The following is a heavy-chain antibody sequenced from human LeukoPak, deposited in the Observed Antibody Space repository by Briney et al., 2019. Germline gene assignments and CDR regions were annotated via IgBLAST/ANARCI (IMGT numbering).Heavy chain of an antibody. Sequence: SETLSLTCIVSGGSVRDSSFYWGWIRQPPRKGLEWIGYIYYNGRTNYNPSAKSRVTISIDTSNNQFFRYLNSVTADDTDFYPCARPPLWRFCGGICYRYFDPWGLGTLVTVSS. CDR3: ARPPLWRFCGGICYRYFDP. V-gene: IGHV4-61*01. D-gene: IGHD2-8*02. J-gene: IGHJ5*02. CDR1: GGSVRDSSFY. CDR2: IYYNGRT.